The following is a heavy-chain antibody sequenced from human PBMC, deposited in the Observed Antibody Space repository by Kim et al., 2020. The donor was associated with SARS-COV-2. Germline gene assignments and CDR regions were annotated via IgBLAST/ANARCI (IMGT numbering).Heavy chain of an antibody. J-gene: IGHJ4*02. V-gene: IGHV3-33*03. CDR2: IWHDGTYK. Sequence: GGSLRLSCAASGFAFSGYTMHWVRQAPGKGLEWVALIWHDGTYKYYADSVRGRFPSSRDQSESTVYLQMNSLRDDDTALYXCSKDAGRGGFDSDHWGQGTLVTVSS. D-gene: IGHD5-12*01. CDR3: SKDAGRGGFDSDH. CDR1: GFAFSGYT.